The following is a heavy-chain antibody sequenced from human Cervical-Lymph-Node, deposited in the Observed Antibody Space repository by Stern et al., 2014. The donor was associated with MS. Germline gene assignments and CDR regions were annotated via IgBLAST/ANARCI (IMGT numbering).Heavy chain of an antibody. Sequence: VQLVESGGGVVQPGRSLILSCAASGFTFSSYGMHWVRQAPGKGLAWVAVIWYDGSNKYYADSVKGRFTISRDNSKNTLYLQMNSLRAEDTAVYYCARSSSPSPYYYYGMDVWGQGTTVTVSS. V-gene: IGHV3-33*01. J-gene: IGHJ6*02. CDR1: GFTFSSYG. CDR3: ARSSSPSPYYYYGMDV. D-gene: IGHD6-13*01. CDR2: IWYDGSNK.